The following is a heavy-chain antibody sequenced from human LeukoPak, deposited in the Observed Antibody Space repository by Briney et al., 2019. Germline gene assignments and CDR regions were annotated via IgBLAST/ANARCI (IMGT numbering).Heavy chain of an antibody. CDR1: GGSFSGDY. CDR2: INHSGST. Sequence: PSETLSLTCAVYGGSFSGDYWSWIRQPPGKGLEWIGEINHSGSTNYNPSLKSRVTISVDTSKNQCSLKLSSVTAADTAVYYCARSYAHDYWGQGTLVTVSS. D-gene: IGHD2-2*01. J-gene: IGHJ4*02. V-gene: IGHV4-34*01. CDR3: ARSYAHDY.